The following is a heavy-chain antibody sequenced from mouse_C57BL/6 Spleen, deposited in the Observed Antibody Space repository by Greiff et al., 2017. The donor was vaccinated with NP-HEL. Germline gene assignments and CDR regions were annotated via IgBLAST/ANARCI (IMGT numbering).Heavy chain of an antibody. V-gene: IGHV1-52*01. CDR2: IDPSDSET. CDR1: GYTFTSYW. Sequence: QVQLQQPGAELVRPGSSVKLSCKASGYTFTSYWMHWVKQRPIQGLEWIGNIDPSDSETHYNQKFKDKATLTVDKSSSTAYMQLSSLTSEDSAVYYCARTRYYYGSSPYYYALDYWGQGTSVTVSS. CDR3: ARTRYYYGSSPYYYALDY. D-gene: IGHD1-1*01. J-gene: IGHJ4*01.